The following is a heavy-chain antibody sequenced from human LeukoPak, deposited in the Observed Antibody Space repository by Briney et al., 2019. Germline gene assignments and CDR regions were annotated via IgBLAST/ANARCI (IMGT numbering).Heavy chain of an antibody. CDR2: IRNDGNKK. Sequence: GGSLRLSCVASGFSFSTSGMHWVRQSPGKGLDWVAFIRNDGNKKNYADSVKGRFTISRDNSKNTLYLQMNSLRAEDTAVYYCAKDVYYDSSGPPFDYWGQGTLVTVSS. CDR3: AKDVYYDSSGPPFDY. D-gene: IGHD3-22*01. CDR1: GFSFSTSG. V-gene: IGHV3-30*02. J-gene: IGHJ4*02.